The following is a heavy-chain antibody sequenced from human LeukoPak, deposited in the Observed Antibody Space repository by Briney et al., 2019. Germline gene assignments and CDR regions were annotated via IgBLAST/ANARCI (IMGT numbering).Heavy chain of an antibody. D-gene: IGHD1-26*01. V-gene: IGHV4-59*01. CDR3: ARGGSGSYSYWFDY. CDR2: VYYSGST. J-gene: IGHJ4*02. CDR1: GGSIGTYY. Sequence: PSETLSLTCTVSGGSIGTYYWSWIRQPPGKGLEWIGYVYYSGSTNYNPSLMSRVTISADTSKSQFSLRLTSVTAADTAVYFCARGGSGSYSYWFDYWGQGTLVTVSS.